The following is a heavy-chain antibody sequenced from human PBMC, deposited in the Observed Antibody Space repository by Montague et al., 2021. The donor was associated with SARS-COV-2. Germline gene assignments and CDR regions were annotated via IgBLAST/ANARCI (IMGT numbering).Heavy chain of an antibody. Sequence: PALVKPTQTLTLTCTLSGFSLSTSGMCVSWIRQPPGKALEWLARIDWDDDKYYSTSLKTRLTISKDTSKNQVVLTMTNMNPVDTATYYCAREIAAAPDYWGQGTLVTVSS. CDR2: IDWDDDK. CDR1: GFSLSTSGMC. V-gene: IGHV2-70*11. J-gene: IGHJ4*02. CDR3: AREIAAAPDY. D-gene: IGHD6-13*01.